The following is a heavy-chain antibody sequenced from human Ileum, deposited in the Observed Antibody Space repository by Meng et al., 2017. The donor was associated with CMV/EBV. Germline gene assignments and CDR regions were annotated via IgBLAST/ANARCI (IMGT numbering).Heavy chain of an antibody. V-gene: IGHV3-74*01. CDR3: ARDAFYCSGGSCYSNYYYGMDV. Sequence: GGSLRLSCAASGFTFSSYWMHWVRQAPGKGLVWVSRINSDGSSTSYADSVKGRFTISRDNAKNTLYLQMNSLRAEDTAVYYCARDAFYCSGGSCYSNYYYGMDVWGQGTTVTVSS. CDR2: INSDGSST. J-gene: IGHJ6*02. CDR1: GFTFSSYW. D-gene: IGHD2-15*01.